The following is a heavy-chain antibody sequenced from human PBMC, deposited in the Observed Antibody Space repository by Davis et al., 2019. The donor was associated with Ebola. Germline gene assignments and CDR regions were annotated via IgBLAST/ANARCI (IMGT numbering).Heavy chain of an antibody. CDR1: GFTFSSYA. Sequence: GGSLRLSCAASGFTFSSYAMSWVRQAPGKGLEWVSAISGSGGSTYYADSVKGRFTISRDNSKNTLYLQMNSLRAEETAVYYCAKERSSGWYPNYFDYWGQGNRVTVSS. CDR3: AKERSSGWYPNYFDY. V-gene: IGHV3-23*01. J-gene: IGHJ4*02. CDR2: ISGSGGST. D-gene: IGHD6-19*01.